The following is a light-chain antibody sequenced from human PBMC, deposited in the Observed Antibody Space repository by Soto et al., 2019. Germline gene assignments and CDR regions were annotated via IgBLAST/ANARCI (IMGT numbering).Light chain of an antibody. CDR3: QQIKGYPLT. V-gene: IGKV1-9*01. CDR2: AAS. Sequence: DIQLTQSPSFLSASVGDRVTITCRASQGISSYLAWYQQKPGKAPKHLIFAASTLQSGVPSRFSGRGSGTEFTLTISSLQPEDFATYYCQQIKGYPLTFRGGTKVQIK. CDR1: QGISSY. J-gene: IGKJ4*02.